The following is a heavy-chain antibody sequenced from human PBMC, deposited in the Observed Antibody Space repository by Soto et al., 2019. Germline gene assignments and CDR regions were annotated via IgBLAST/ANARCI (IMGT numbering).Heavy chain of an antibody. J-gene: IGHJ4*02. CDR2: SYWNDDM. V-gene: IGHV2-5*01. CDR1: GFSLTTSGMG. Sequence: SRLTLVNPTQTLTLSFTFSGFSLTTSGMGVGWIRQPPGKALEWLALSYWNDDMLYSPSRKSRLTITKDTSKNQVVLKMTNMDPGDTATYFCAHHHFRGSHYLDSWGQGTPVTVSS. CDR3: AHHHFRGSHYLDS. D-gene: IGHD3-10*01.